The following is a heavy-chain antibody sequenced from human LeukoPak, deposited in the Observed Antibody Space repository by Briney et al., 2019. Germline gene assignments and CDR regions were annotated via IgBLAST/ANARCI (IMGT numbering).Heavy chain of an antibody. CDR2: IYYSGST. V-gene: IGHV4-30-4*01. Sequence: SETLSLTCTVSGGSISSGDYYWSWIRQPPGKGLEWIGYIYYSGSTYYNPSLKSRVTLSVDTSKNQFSLKLSSVTAADTAVYYCARYTVTTIGFDPWGQGTLVTVSS. CDR3: ARYTVTTIGFDP. CDR1: GGSISSGDYY. D-gene: IGHD4-17*01. J-gene: IGHJ5*02.